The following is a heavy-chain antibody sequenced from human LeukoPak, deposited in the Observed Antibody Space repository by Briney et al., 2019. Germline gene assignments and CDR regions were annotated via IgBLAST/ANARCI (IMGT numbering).Heavy chain of an antibody. CDR3: ARDSGGDEYSSSWYSHSFYYYYVDV. Sequence: ASVKVSCKASGYTFTSYYMHWVRQAPGQGLEWMGIINPSGGSTSYAQKFQGRVTMTRDTSTSTVYMELSSLRSEDTAVYYCARDSGGDEYSSSWYSHSFYYYYVDVWGKGTTVTISS. V-gene: IGHV1-46*01. CDR2: INPSGGST. CDR1: GYTFTSYY. J-gene: IGHJ6*03. D-gene: IGHD6-13*01.